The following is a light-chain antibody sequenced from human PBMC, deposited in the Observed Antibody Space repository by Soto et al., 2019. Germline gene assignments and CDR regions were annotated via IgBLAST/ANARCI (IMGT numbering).Light chain of an antibody. V-gene: IGKV3-20*01. CDR1: QSVSSSY. Sequence: IVLTQSPGTLSLSPGERATLSCRASQSVSSSYLAWYQQKPGQAPRLLIYGASSRATGIPDRFSGSGSGTDFTLTISGLEPEYFAVYYCQQYGSSLFTFGPGTKVDIK. CDR3: QQYGSSLFT. CDR2: GAS. J-gene: IGKJ3*01.